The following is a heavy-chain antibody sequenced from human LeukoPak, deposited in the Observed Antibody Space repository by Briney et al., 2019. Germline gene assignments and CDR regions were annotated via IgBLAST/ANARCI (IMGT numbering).Heavy chain of an antibody. CDR1: GFTFSTYW. CDR3: ARVGSDWYRGAFDI. Sequence: QAGGSVRLSCAASGFTFSTYWMTWVRQAQGKGLEWVANIKQDGSERYYVDSVKGRFTVSRDNAKNSLYLQLNILRAEDTAVYYCARVGSDWYRGAFDIWGQGTMVTVSS. D-gene: IGHD6-19*01. CDR2: IKQDGSER. J-gene: IGHJ3*02. V-gene: IGHV3-7*01.